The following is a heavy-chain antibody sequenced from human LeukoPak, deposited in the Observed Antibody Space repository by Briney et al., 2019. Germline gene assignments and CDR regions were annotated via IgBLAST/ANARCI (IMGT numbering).Heavy chain of an antibody. D-gene: IGHD6-13*01. CDR2: ISSSSSYI. Sequence: GGSLRLSCAASGFTFSDYYMGWVRQAPGKGLEWVSSISSSSSYIYYADSVKGRFTISRDNAKNSLYLQMNSLRAEDTAVYYCARDHRVAAAGNYYFDYWGQGTLVTVSS. CDR1: GFTFSDYY. J-gene: IGHJ4*02. V-gene: IGHV3-21*01. CDR3: ARDHRVAAAGNYYFDY.